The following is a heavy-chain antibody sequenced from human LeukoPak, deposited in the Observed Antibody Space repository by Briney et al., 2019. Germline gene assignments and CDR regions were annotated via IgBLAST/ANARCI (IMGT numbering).Heavy chain of an antibody. CDR3: ARYWVHDFWSGYEGMDV. J-gene: IGHJ6*02. CDR2: INSDGSST. D-gene: IGHD3-3*01. Sequence: QSGGSLRLSCAASGFTFSSYWMHWVRQAPGKGLVWVSRINSDGSSTSYADSVKGRFTISRDNAKNTLYLQMNSLRAEDTAVYYCARYWVHDFWSGYEGMDVWGQGTTVTVSS. V-gene: IGHV3-74*01. CDR1: GFTFSSYW.